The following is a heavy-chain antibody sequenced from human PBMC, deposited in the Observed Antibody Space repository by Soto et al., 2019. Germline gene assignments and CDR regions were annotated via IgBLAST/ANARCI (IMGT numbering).Heavy chain of an antibody. CDR3: ARVVTGAAAGPEWFDP. CDR1: GGSISSGGYY. Sequence: SETLSLTCTVSGGSISSGGYYWSWIRQHPGKGLEWIGYIYYSGSTYYNPSLKSRVTISVDTSKNQFSLKLSSVTAADTAVYYCARVVTGAAAGPEWFDPWGQGTLVTVSS. CDR2: IYYSGST. J-gene: IGHJ5*02. V-gene: IGHV4-31*03. D-gene: IGHD6-13*01.